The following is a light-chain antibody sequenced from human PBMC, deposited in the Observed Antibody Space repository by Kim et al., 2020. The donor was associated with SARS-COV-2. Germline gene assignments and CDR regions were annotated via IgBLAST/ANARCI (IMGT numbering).Light chain of an antibody. CDR2: AAA. Sequence: ASIGDRVTITCRASQDIANSLAWYQQRPGKVPQVLIYAAATLQSGVPSRFSGSGSGTEFTLTIGSLQTEDVATYYCQKYNSAPWTFGPGTKVDIK. CDR3: QKYNSAPWT. CDR1: QDIANS. J-gene: IGKJ1*01. V-gene: IGKV1-27*01.